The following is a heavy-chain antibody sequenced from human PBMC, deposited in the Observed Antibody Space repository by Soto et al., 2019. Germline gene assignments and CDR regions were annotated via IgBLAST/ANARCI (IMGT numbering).Heavy chain of an antibody. J-gene: IGHJ4*02. CDR1: GFSFSGYS. D-gene: IGHD4-17*01. CDR3: ARDLHYGFDY. Sequence: GGSLRLSCAASGFSFSGYSMNWVRLTPGKGLEWVSYISGSGRPISYADSVRGRFTISRDNAKNTLYMQMDSLRDEDTALYYCARDLHYGFDYWGQGTPVTVSS. CDR2: ISGSGRPI. V-gene: IGHV3-48*02.